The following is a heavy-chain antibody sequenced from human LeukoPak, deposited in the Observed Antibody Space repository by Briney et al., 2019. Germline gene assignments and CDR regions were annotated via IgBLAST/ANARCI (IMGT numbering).Heavy chain of an antibody. Sequence: GGSLRLSCAASGFTFSSYGMHWVRQAPGKGLEWVSVIYSGGSTYYADSVKGRFTISRDNSKNTLYLQMNSLRAEDTAVYYCARVEQQLVGYYYYYGMDVWGQGTTVTVSS. J-gene: IGHJ6*02. CDR3: ARVEQQLVGYYYYYGMDV. CDR2: IYSGGST. V-gene: IGHV3-53*01. D-gene: IGHD6-13*01. CDR1: GFTFSSYG.